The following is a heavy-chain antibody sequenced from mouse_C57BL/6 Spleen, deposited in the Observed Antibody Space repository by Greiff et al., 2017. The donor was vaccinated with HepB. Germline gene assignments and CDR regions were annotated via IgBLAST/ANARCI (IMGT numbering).Heavy chain of an antibody. Sequence: QVQLQQSGPELVKPGASVKISCKASGYAFSSSWMNWVKQRPGKGLEWIGRIYPGDGDTNYNGKFKGKATLTADKSSSTAYMQLSSLTSEDSAVYFCARGLDSDYWGQGTTLTVSS. D-gene: IGHD3-2*01. CDR3: ARGLDSDY. J-gene: IGHJ2*01. CDR1: GYAFSSSW. V-gene: IGHV1-82*01. CDR2: IYPGDGDT.